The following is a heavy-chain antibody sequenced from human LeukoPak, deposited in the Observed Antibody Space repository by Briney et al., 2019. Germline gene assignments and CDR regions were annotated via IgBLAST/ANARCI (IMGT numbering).Heavy chain of an antibody. CDR2: IKQDGSEK. D-gene: IGHD3-3*01. V-gene: IGHV3-7*01. Sequence: GGSLRLSCAASGFTSSSYWLSWVRQAPGKGLEWVANIKQDGSEKYYVDSVKGRFTISRDNAKNSLYLQMNSLRAEDTAVYYCARSHYDFWSGYPYYFDYWGQGTLVTVSS. CDR3: ARSHYDFWSGYPYYFDY. CDR1: GFTSSSYW. J-gene: IGHJ4*02.